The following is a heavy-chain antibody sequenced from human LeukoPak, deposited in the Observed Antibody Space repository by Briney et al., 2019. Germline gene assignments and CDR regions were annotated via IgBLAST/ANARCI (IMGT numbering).Heavy chain of an antibody. D-gene: IGHD2-2*01. J-gene: IGHJ4*02. V-gene: IGHV1-24*01. CDR1: GYTLTELS. Sequence: APVKVSCKVSGYTLTELSMHWVRQAPGKGLEWMGGFDPEDGETIYAQKFQGRVTMTEDTSTDTAYMELSSLRSEDTAVYYCARVYCSSTSCYFDYWGQGTLVTVSS. CDR2: FDPEDGET. CDR3: ARVYCSSTSCYFDY.